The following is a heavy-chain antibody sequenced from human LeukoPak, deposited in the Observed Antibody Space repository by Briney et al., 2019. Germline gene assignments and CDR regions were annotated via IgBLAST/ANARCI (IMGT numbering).Heavy chain of an antibody. CDR1: GFTFSSYA. D-gene: IGHD1-26*01. CDR2: ISYDGSNK. CDR3: ASLIVGATRQDY. Sequence: GRSLRLSCAASGFTFSSYAMHWVRQAPGKGLEWVAVISYDGSNKYYADSVKGRFTISRDNSKNTLYLQMNSLGAEDTAVYYCASLIVGATRQDYWGQGTLVTVSS. V-gene: IGHV3-30*04. J-gene: IGHJ4*02.